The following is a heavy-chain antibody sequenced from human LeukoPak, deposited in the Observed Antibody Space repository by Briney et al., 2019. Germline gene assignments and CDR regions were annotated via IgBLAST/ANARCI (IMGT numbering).Heavy chain of an antibody. Sequence: GGSLRLSCAASGFNFSSYGMHWVRQAPGKGLEWVAVIWYDGSNKYYADSVKGRFTISRDNSKNTLYLQMNSLRAEDTAVYYCAKTRPLDSSSWSHGDYWGQGTLVTVSS. CDR1: GFNFSSYG. CDR2: IWYDGSNK. CDR3: AKTRPLDSSSWSHGDY. D-gene: IGHD6-13*01. V-gene: IGHV3-33*06. J-gene: IGHJ4*02.